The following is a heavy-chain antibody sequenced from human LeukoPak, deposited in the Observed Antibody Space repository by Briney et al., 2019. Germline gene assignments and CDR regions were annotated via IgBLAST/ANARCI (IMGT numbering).Heavy chain of an antibody. J-gene: IGHJ4*02. Sequence: ASVKVSCKASGYTFTGYYMHWVRQAPGQGLERMGWINPNSGGTNYAQKFQGRVTMTRDTSISTAYMELSRLRSDDTAVYYCATIGYSSGWYYFDYWGQGTLVTVSS. D-gene: IGHD6-19*01. CDR2: INPNSGGT. CDR3: ATIGYSSGWYYFDY. V-gene: IGHV1-2*02. CDR1: GYTFTGYY.